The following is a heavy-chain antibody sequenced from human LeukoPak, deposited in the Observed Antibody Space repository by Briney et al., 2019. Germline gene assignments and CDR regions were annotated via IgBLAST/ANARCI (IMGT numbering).Heavy chain of an antibody. V-gene: IGHV4-39*01. CDR1: GGSISSSSNY. D-gene: IGHD2-2*01. CDR2: IYYSGST. J-gene: IGHJ4*02. CDR3: ARICSSTNCQVDY. Sequence: SETLSLTCTVSGGSISSSSNYWGWIRQPPGKGLEWIGSIYYSGSTYYNPSLKSRVTISVDASKNQFSLKLSSVTAADTAVYYCARICSSTNCQVDYWGQGTLVTVSS.